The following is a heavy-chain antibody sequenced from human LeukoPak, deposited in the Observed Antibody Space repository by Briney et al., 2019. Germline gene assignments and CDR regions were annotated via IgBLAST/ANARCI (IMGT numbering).Heavy chain of an antibody. Sequence: ASVKVSCKTSGYSFGSYGVSWVRQAPGHGLEWMGWINGYNGNTEYAETLQGRITVTADTFTSTVYMELRSLGSDDTAVYYCARGRMFDAFDTWGQGTLVTVSS. V-gene: IGHV1-18*01. CDR2: INGYNGNT. D-gene: IGHD3-10*02. J-gene: IGHJ3*02. CDR1: GYSFGSYG. CDR3: ARGRMFDAFDT.